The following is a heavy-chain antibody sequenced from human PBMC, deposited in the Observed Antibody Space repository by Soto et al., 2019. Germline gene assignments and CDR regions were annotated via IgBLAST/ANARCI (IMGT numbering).Heavy chain of an antibody. CDR2: ISYDGSNK. V-gene: IGHV3-30*18. D-gene: IGHD3-10*01. CDR3: AKDARITMVRELPYFDY. Sequence: QVQLVESGGGVVQPGRSLRLSCAASGFTFSSYGMHWVRQASGKGLEWVAVISYDGSNKYYADSVKGRFTISRDNSKNTLYLQMNSLRAEDTAVYYCAKDARITMVRELPYFDYWGQGTLVTVSS. J-gene: IGHJ4*02. CDR1: GFTFSSYG.